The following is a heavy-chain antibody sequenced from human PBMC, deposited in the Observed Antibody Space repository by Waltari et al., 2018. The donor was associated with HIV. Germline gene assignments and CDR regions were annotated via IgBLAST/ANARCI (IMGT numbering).Heavy chain of an antibody. D-gene: IGHD3-9*01. V-gene: IGHV4-61*01. CDR2: IFYSDTSKH. CDR1: GGSVNSDRRY. CDR3: ASGRILTGYWGSDYFYAMYV. J-gene: IGHJ6*02. Sequence: QVQLQESRPGVVKPLETLSLTCSVSGGSVNSDRRYWRWVRKTPGKGLEWIGYIFYSDTSKHKLHLTYNPSLDKRVVMSIATSRNLFSMDLTSVTAADAAVYFCASGRILTGYWGSDYFYAMYVWGQGATVAVSS.